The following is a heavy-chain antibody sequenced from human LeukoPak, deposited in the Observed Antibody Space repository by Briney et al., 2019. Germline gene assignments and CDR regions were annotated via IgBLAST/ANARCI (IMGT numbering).Heavy chain of an antibody. CDR2: ITSNGDSP. CDR3: VKDQGEYSSSWYYFDN. Sequence: GGSLRLSCSTSGFIFSTYPMHWVRQVPGKGLEYISGITSNGDSPNYADSVKGRFTISRDNSKNTLSLHMSSLRPEDTAVYYCVKDQGEYSSSWYYFDNWGQGTLVTVSS. V-gene: IGHV3-64D*06. D-gene: IGHD6-13*01. J-gene: IGHJ4*02. CDR1: GFIFSTYP.